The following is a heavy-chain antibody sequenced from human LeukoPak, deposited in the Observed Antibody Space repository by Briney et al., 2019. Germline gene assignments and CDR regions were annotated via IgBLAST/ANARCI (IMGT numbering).Heavy chain of an antibody. CDR3: ARESGGDLGEAFDI. CDR2: IGGSSTSL. J-gene: IGHJ3*02. Sequence: PGRSLGLSCAASGFTFSSYAMHWVRQAPGEGLEWVSSIGGSSTSLYYADSVKGRFTISRDNAKNSLYLQLNSLRAEDTAVYYCARESGGDLGEAFDIWGQGTMVTVSS. CDR1: GFTFSSYA. V-gene: IGHV3-21*01. D-gene: IGHD1-26*01.